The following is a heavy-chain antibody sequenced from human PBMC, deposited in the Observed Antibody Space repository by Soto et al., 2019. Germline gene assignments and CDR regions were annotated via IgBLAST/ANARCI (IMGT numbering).Heavy chain of an antibody. CDR2: IYYSGSI. D-gene: IGHD6-19*01. V-gene: IGHV4-59*08. CDR1: GGSISSYY. J-gene: IGHJ4*02. Sequence: PSETLSLTCTVSGGSISSYYWSWIRQPPGKGLELIGYIYYSGSINYNPSLKSRVTISVDTSKNQFSLKLSSVTAADTAVYYCASGSAVAGTGVDYWGQGTLVTVSS. CDR3: ASGSAVAGTGVDY.